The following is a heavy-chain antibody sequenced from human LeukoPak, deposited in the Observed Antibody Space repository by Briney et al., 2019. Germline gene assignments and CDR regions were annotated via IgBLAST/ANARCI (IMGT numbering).Heavy chain of an antibody. CDR2: IYYSGST. D-gene: IGHD3-9*01. V-gene: IGHV4-59*01. CDR1: GGSISSYY. CDR3: ARSKDILTGYCFDY. J-gene: IGHJ4*02. Sequence: SETLSLTCTVSGGSISSYYWSWIRQPPGKGLEWIGYIYYSGSTNYNPSLKRRVTISVDTSKNLFSLKLRSVTAADTAVYYCARSKDILTGYCFDYWGRGTLVTVSS.